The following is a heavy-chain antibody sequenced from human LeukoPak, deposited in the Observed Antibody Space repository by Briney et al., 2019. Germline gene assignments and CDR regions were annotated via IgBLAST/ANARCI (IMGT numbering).Heavy chain of an antibody. CDR2: ISSSSSYI. CDR3: ARDSHYDILTGYPDY. V-gene: IGHV3-21*01. D-gene: IGHD3-9*01. CDR1: GFTFSDYY. J-gene: IGHJ4*02. Sequence: GGSLRLSCAASGFTFSDYYMNWVRQAPGKGLEWVSSISSSSSYIYYADSVKGRFTISRDNAKNSLYLQMNSLRAEDTAVYYCARDSHYDILTGYPDYWGQGTLVTVSS.